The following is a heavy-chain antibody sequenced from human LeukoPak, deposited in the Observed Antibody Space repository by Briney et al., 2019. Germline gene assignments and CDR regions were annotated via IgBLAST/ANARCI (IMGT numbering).Heavy chain of an antibody. Sequence: GASVKVSCKASGYTFTSHDINWVRQATGQGLEWMGWMSPNSGDTGYAQKFQGRITMTSDSSISTAYMELSSLRSEDTAVYYCARDGGFSTSGDAFDIWGQGTMVTVSS. V-gene: IGHV1-8*01. D-gene: IGHD3-16*01. CDR1: GYTFTSHD. CDR2: MSPNSGDT. CDR3: ARDGGFSTSGDAFDI. J-gene: IGHJ3*02.